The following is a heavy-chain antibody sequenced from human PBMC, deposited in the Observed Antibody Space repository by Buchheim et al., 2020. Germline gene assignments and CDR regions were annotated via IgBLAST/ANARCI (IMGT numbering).Heavy chain of an antibody. CDR3: ARTGYGEFYYYYGMDV. Sequence: QVQLVESGGGVVQPGRSLRLSCAASGFTFSSYGMHWVRQAPGKGLEWVAVISYDGSNKYYADSVKGRFTISRDNSKNTLYLQMNSLRAENTAVYYCARTGYGEFYYYYGMDVWGQGTT. D-gene: IGHD4-17*01. V-gene: IGHV3-30*03. CDR2: ISYDGSNK. CDR1: GFTFSSYG. J-gene: IGHJ6*02.